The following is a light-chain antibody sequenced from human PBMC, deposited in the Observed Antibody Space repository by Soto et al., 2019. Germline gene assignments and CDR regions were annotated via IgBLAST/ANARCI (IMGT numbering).Light chain of an antibody. CDR3: QQYYTWPRT. CDR2: GAS. CDR1: QSVSSN. J-gene: IGKJ1*01. V-gene: IGKV3-15*01. Sequence: EIVMTQSPATLSVSPGERATLSCRASQSVSSNLAWYQHKPGQAPRLLVYGASTRASGIPDRFSGSGSGTEFTLSISSLQSEDFAVYYCQQYYTWPRTFGQGTKVEI.